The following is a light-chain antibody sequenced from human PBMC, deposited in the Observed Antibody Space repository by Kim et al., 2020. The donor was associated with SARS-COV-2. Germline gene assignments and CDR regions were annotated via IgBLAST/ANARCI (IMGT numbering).Light chain of an antibody. J-gene: IGKJ2*01. CDR1: KSVSSSY. CDR2: GAS. V-gene: IGKV3-20*01. Sequence: LPPREEASLSGRAIKSVSSSYLAWYQQNPGQAPRLLIYGASSRANGIADRFSGSGSGTDFTLIISRLEPEDFAVYYCQLYGRSPYTFGQGTKLEI. CDR3: QLYGRSPYT.